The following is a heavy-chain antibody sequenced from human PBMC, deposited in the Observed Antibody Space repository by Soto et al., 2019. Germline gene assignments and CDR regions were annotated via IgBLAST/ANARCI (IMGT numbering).Heavy chain of an antibody. CDR3: ARPVVTGTLLSWFDP. D-gene: IGHD1-20*01. CDR1: GYDFATYW. V-gene: IGHV5-51*01. J-gene: IGHJ5*02. Sequence: VQLVQSGAEVKKPGESLQISCKGSGYDFATYWIAWVRQMPGKGLEWMGTIYPGDSDTRYSPSFQGHVIISADKSISTAYLQWSSLQASDTAVYYCARPVVTGTLLSWFDPWGQGTLVTVSS. CDR2: IYPGDSDT.